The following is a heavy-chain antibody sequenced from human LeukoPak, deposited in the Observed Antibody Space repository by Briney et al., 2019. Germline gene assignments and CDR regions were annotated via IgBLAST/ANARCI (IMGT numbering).Heavy chain of an antibody. V-gene: IGHV4-59*01. CDR1: GGSISSYY. D-gene: IGHD1-26*01. CDR3: ARLYSGSYYGPLDY. Sequence: SETPSLPCTVSGGSISSYYLSWIRQPPGKGLEWVGYIYYRGSTNYNPSRKCRVTIALDTSKNQFSLKLGSVTAAETAVYDCARLYSGSYYGPLDYWGQGTLVTVSS. CDR2: IYYRGST. J-gene: IGHJ4*02.